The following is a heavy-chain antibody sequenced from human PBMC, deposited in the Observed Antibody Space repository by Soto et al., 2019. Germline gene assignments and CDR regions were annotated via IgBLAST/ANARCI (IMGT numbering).Heavy chain of an antibody. CDR1: GITFSDYY. CDR2: ISSSGHYT. J-gene: IGHJ6*02. Sequence: QVQLVESGGGVVQPGRSLRLSCAASGITFSDYYMRWIRQAPGKGLEWVSDISSSGHYTEHADSVRGRFTTSRDNARNSLYLQMNSLRVEDTAVYYCARELDGMDVWGQGTTVTVSS. V-gene: IGHV3-11*05. CDR3: ARELDGMDV.